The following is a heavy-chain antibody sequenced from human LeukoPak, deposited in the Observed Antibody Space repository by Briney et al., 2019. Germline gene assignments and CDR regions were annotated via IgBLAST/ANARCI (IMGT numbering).Heavy chain of an antibody. CDR3: ARSLTMVRGYDY. CDR1: GFTFSSYW. Sequence: GGSLRLSCAASGFTFSSYWMHWVRQAPGKGLVWVSRINSDGSSTSYADSVKGRFTISRDNSKNTLYLQMNSLRTEDTAVYYCARSLTMVRGYDYWGQGTLVTVSS. D-gene: IGHD3-10*01. J-gene: IGHJ4*02. CDR2: INSDGSST. V-gene: IGHV3-74*01.